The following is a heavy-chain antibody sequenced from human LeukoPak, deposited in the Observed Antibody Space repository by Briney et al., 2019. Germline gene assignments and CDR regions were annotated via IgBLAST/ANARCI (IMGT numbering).Heavy chain of an antibody. CDR3: ASGRSGSYFDYYYYYMDV. CDR2: IIPIFGTA. CDR1: GGTFSSYA. D-gene: IGHD6-6*01. V-gene: IGHV1-69*05. J-gene: IGHJ6*03. Sequence: SVKVSCKASGGTFSSYAISWVRQAPGQGPEWMGRIIPIFGTANYAQKFQGRVTITTDESTSTAYMELSSLRSEDTAVYYCASGRSGSYFDYYYYYMDVWGKGTTVTVSS.